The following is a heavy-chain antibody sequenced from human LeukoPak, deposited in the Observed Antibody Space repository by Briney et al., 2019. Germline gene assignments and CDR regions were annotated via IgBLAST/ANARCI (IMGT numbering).Heavy chain of an antibody. Sequence: PGRSLRLPCAASGFTFSSYGMHWVRQAPGKGLEWVAVISDDGSNKYYADSVKGRFTISRDNSKNTLCLQMNSLRAEDTAVYYCAKAAGGATSLFDYWGQGTLVTVSS. V-gene: IGHV3-30*18. CDR1: GFTFSSYG. J-gene: IGHJ4*02. D-gene: IGHD1-26*01. CDR2: ISDDGSNK. CDR3: AKAAGGATSLFDY.